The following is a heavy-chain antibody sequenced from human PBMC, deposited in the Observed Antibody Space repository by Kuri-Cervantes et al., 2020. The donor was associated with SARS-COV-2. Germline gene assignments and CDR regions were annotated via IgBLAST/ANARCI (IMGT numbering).Heavy chain of an antibody. D-gene: IGHD2-2*01. CDR3: ARYCSGSSCQGANWFDP. Sequence: GSLRLSCTASGGSISSYYWSWIRQPPGKGLEWIGYIYYSGSTNYNPSLKSRVTISLDTSKNQFSLNLSSVTAADTAVYYCARYCSGSSCQGANWFDPWGQGTLVTVSS. CDR1: GGSISSYY. J-gene: IGHJ5*02. CDR2: IYYSGST. V-gene: IGHV4-59*08.